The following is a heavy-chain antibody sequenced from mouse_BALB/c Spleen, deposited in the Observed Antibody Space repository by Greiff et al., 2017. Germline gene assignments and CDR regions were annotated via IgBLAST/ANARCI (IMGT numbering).Heavy chain of an antibody. Sequence: EVMLVESGGGLVQPGGSLKLSCAASGFTFSSYGMSWVRQTPDKRLELVATINSNGGSTYYPDSVKGRFTISRDNAKNTLYLQMSSLKSEDTAMYYCARDYYRYDYFDYWGQGTTLTVSS. CDR3: ARDYYRYDYFDY. D-gene: IGHD2-14*01. CDR1: GFTFSSYG. CDR2: INSNGGST. J-gene: IGHJ2*01. V-gene: IGHV5-6-3*01.